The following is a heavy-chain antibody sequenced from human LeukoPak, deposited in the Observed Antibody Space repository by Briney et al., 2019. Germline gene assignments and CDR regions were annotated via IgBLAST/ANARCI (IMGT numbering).Heavy chain of an antibody. CDR2: INTDGSST. CDR1: GFIFSSYW. Sequence: PGGSLRLSCAASGFIFSSYWVHWVRQAPGKGLVWVSRINTDGSSTIYADSVKGRFTISRDNSKNTLYLQMNSLRAEDTAVYYCARKTSSGPFDSWGQGTLVTVSS. V-gene: IGHV3-74*01. CDR3: ARKTSSGPFDS. J-gene: IGHJ5*01. D-gene: IGHD3-22*01.